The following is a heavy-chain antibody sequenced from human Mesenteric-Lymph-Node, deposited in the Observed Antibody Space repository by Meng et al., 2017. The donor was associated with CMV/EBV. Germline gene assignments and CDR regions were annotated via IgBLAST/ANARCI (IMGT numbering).Heavy chain of an antibody. Sequence: GESLKISCAASGFTFTSYSMNWVRQAPGKGLEWVALLSAGGGSTNYADSVRGRFTISRDNSKNTLYLQMSSLRDDDTGLYYCAKWKTATRDYLDYWGQGKLVTVSS. D-gene: IGHD4/OR15-4a*01. CDR2: LSAGGGST. CDR3: AKWKTATRDYLDY. V-gene: IGHV3-23*01. CDR1: GFTFTSYS. J-gene: IGHJ4*02.